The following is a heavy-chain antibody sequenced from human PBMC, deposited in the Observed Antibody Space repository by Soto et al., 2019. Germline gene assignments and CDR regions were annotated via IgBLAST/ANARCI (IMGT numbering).Heavy chain of an antibody. V-gene: IGHV1-2*04. CDR2: INPNSGGT. J-gene: IGHJ4*02. CDR1: GYTFTGYY. CDR3: ARGGPNTSYFDY. Sequence: ASMKVSCKASGYTFTGYYMHWVRQAPGQGLEWMGWINPNSGGTNYAQKFQGWVTMTRDTSISTAYMELSRLRSDDTAVYYCARGGPNTSYFDYWGQGTLVTVSS.